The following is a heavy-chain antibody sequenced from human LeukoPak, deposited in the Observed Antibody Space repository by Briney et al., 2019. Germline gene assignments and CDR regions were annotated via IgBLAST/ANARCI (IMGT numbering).Heavy chain of an antibody. J-gene: IGHJ4*02. CDR3: ARHLSSGWYRFDY. Sequence: SETLSLTCTVSGGSISSGGYYWSWIRQHPGKGLEWIGYIYYSGSTYYNPSLKSRVTISVDTSKNQFSLKLSSVTAADTAVYYCARHLSSGWYRFDYWGQGTLVTVSS. CDR1: GGSISSGGYY. CDR2: IYYSGST. V-gene: IGHV4-31*03. D-gene: IGHD6-19*01.